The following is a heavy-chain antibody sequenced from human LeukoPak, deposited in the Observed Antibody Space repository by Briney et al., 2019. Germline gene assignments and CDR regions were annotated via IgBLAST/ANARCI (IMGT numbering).Heavy chain of an antibody. CDR3: ARVHGRGGYIGY. CDR1: GGSISLHY. V-gene: IGHV4-59*11. Sequence: SETLSLTCTVSGGSISLHYWIWIRQPPGKGLEWLVYIYFTGSTDYNPSLKSRFTISGDTSNNQFSLQLTSVTDADTAVSYCARVHGRGGYIGYWGQGTLVTVSS. J-gene: IGHJ4*02. D-gene: IGHD3-16*01. CDR2: IYFTGST.